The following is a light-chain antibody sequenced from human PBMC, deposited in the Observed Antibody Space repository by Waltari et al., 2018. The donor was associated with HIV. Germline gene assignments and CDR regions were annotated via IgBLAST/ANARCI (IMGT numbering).Light chain of an antibody. CDR1: DIHLVLYQF. Sequence: AVTQPASVSGLPGQSTTISCTVDDIHLVLYQFVSWYQQHSDNPPRLLLHDVDSRASGVSDRFSGSMSGNTASLTISGLRAEDEGHYYCASFTDDNTVIFGGGTEVTVL. V-gene: IGLV2-14*03. CDR2: DVD. CDR3: ASFTDDNTVI. J-gene: IGLJ2*01.